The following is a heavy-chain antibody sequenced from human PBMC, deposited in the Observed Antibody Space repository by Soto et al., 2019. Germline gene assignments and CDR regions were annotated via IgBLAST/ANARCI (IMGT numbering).Heavy chain of an antibody. CDR3: ARAGGTTVRGLWHFDF. CDR1: GFTFNTYS. V-gene: IGHV3-33*01. Sequence: PGGSLRLSCEASGFTFNTYSMHWVRQPPGKGLEWLAAIWYDGTQKYYADSVKGRFIISRDNSKNTLYLKMNSLRPEDTAVYYCARAGGTTVRGLWHFDFWGQGTLVTVSS. CDR2: IWYDGTQK. J-gene: IGHJ4*02. D-gene: IGHD4-17*01.